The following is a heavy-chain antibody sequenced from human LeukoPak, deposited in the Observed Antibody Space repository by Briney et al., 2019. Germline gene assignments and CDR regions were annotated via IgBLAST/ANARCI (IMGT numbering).Heavy chain of an antibody. CDR1: GFSLSTSGMC. Sequence: SGPALVKPTQTLTLTCTFSGFSLSTSGMCVSWIRQPPGKALEWLARIDWDDDKYYSTSLKTRLTISKDTSKNQVVLTMTNMDPVDTATYYCARTTTTRLGPRPIDYWGQGTLVTVSS. V-gene: IGHV2-70*11. CDR3: ARTTTTRLGPRPIDY. J-gene: IGHJ4*02. CDR2: IDWDDDK. D-gene: IGHD4-11*01.